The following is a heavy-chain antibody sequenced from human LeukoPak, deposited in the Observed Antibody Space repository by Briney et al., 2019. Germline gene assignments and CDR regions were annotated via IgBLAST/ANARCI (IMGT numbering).Heavy chain of an antibody. CDR3: AKLEYSSSSNYFDY. D-gene: IGHD6-6*01. CDR1: GFTFSSYA. V-gene: IGHV3-23*01. Sequence: PGGSLRLSCAASGFTFSSYAMSWFRQAPGKGLEWVSAISGSGGSTYYADSVKGRFTISRDNSKNTLYLQMNSLRAEDTAVYYCAKLEYSSSSNYFDYWGQGTLVTVSS. CDR2: ISGSGGST. J-gene: IGHJ4*02.